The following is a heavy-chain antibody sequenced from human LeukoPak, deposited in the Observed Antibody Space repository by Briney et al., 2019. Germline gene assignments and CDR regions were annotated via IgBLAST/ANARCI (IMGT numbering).Heavy chain of an antibody. D-gene: IGHD3-16*01. V-gene: IGHV3-53*01. CDR3: AKDRGDTYGHELFDY. CDR2: ISSGGTT. CDR1: GFTVSSYH. Sequence: GGSLRLSCTASGFTVSSYHMTWVRQAPGKGLEWVSLISSGGTTYYADSVKGRFTISRDNSKNTLYLQMNSLGAEDTAVYYCAKDRGDTYGHELFDYRGQGTLVTVSS. J-gene: IGHJ4*02.